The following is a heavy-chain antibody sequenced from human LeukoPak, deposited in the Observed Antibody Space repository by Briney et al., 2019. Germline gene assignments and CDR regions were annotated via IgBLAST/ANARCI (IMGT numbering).Heavy chain of an antibody. V-gene: IGHV4-59*01. Sequence: SETLSLTCTVSGDSISTYYWSWIRQPPGKGLEWIGYIYYRVTSDYNPSLKSRVTMSVDMSTRQISLKLSSVTAADTAVYYCARAVGGDGSGSLWGPGTLVTVSS. J-gene: IGHJ4*02. CDR3: ARAVGGDGSGSL. D-gene: IGHD3-10*01. CDR2: IYYRVTS. CDR1: GDSISTYY.